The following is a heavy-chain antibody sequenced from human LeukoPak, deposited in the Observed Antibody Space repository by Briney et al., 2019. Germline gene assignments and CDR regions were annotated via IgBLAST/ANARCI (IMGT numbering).Heavy chain of an antibody. D-gene: IGHD3-16*01. V-gene: IGHV4-59*01. CDR2: IYYSGST. CDR3: ARDLLGSLVY. CDR1: GGSISSYY. J-gene: IGHJ4*02. Sequence: SETLSLTCTVSGGSISSYYWSWIRQPPGKGLEWIGDIYYSGSTNYNPSLKSPVTISLDTSKNQFSLKLTSVTAADTAVYYSARDLLGSLVYWGQGTLVTVSS.